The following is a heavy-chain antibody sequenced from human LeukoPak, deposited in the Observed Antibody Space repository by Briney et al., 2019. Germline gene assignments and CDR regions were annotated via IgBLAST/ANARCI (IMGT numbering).Heavy chain of an antibody. D-gene: IGHD2-2*01. CDR3: ARSIPAGNRR. Sequence: GGSLRLSCAAPGFTLSDYYMSWIRQAPGKGLEWVSYISSSGSTIDYADSVKGRFTISRDNAKNSLYLQMNSLRAEDTVVYYCARSIPAGNRRWGQGTLVTVSS. CDR2: ISSSGSTI. J-gene: IGHJ4*02. CDR1: GFTLSDYY. V-gene: IGHV3-11*01.